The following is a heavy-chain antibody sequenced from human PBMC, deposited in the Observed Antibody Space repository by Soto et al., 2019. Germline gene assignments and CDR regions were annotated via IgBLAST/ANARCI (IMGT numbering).Heavy chain of an antibody. V-gene: IGHV3-30*18. D-gene: IGHD6-19*01. Sequence: VQLVESGGGVVQPGRSLRLSCAASGFTFSDYAMHWVRQAPGKGLEWVAVVSHDGRNTHYADSVKGRFTISRYSYKNTVSLEVTRLRAEDTAVYYCAKGERQWLVTSDFKYWGKGGLVTVSS. CDR3: AKGERQWLVTSDFKY. CDR1: GFTFSDYA. CDR2: VSHDGRNT. J-gene: IGHJ4*02.